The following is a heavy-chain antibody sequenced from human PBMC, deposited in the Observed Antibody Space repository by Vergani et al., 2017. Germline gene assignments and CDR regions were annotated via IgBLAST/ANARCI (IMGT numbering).Heavy chain of an antibody. CDR3: ARVNTETNGHLYYYYYMDV. J-gene: IGHJ6*03. Sequence: QVQLQQWGGGLLKPSETLSLTCVVNGGSFTSYHWTWIRQSLGEGLEWVGDIDHTGRPDYNPALKSRLTMSVDKSRNQFSLTLNTVTATDTAIYFCARVNTETNGHLYYYYYMDVRGQGTAVTVS. V-gene: IGHV4-34*01. CDR2: IDHTGRP. D-gene: IGHD4-11*01. CDR1: GGSFTSYH.